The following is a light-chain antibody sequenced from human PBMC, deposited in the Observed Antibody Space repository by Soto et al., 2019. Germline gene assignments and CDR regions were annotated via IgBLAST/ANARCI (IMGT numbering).Light chain of an antibody. J-gene: IGKJ1*01. CDR1: QDISNY. CDR2: DAS. CDR3: QQYDNLPWT. V-gene: IGKV1-33*01. Sequence: DLQMTQSPSSLSASVGDRVTITCQASQDISNYLNWYQQKPGKAPKLLIYDASNLETGVPSGFSGSGSGTDFTFTISSLQPEDIATYYCQQYDNLPWTFGQGTKVEIK.